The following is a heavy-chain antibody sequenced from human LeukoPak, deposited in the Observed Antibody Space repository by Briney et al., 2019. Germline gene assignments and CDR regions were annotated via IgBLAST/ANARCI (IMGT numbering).Heavy chain of an antibody. J-gene: IGHJ5*02. CDR3: ARVGYSHGDWFDP. CDR1: GGSFSGYY. D-gene: IGHD5-18*01. V-gene: IGHV4-34*01. Sequence: SETVSLTCAVYGGSFSGYYWSWIRQPPGKGLGWIGEINHSGSTNYNPSLKSRVTISVDTSKNQFSLKLSSVTAADTAVYYCARVGYSHGDWFDPWGQGTLVTVSS. CDR2: INHSGST.